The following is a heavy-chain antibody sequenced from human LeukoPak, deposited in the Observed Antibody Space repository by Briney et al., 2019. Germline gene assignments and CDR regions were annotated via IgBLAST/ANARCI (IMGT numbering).Heavy chain of an antibody. CDR1: GFTFSNYA. CDR2: ISVSGGTT. Sequence: GGSLRLSCAASGFTFSNYAMSWVRQAPGKGLEWVSGISVSGGTTYYADSVEGRFTVSRDNSKNTLYLQMNSLKAEHTAVYYCANRYCSGGSCSSHWGQGTLVIVSS. CDR3: ANRYCSGGSCSSH. J-gene: IGHJ4*02. D-gene: IGHD2-15*01. V-gene: IGHV3-23*01.